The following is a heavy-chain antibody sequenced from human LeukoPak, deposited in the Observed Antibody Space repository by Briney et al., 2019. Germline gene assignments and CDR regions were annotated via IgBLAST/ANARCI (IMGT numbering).Heavy chain of an antibody. CDR1: GFTVSNYY. V-gene: IGHV3-53*01. CDR2: MYSGSRT. CDR3: ARDRAAADP. D-gene: IGHD6-13*01. Sequence: LSGGSLRLSCAASGFTVSNYYMSWVRQAPGKGLEWVSVMYSGSRTYYAESVKGRFTISRDNCKNTLYLQMNSLRAEDTAVYYCARDRAAADPWGQGTLVTVSS. J-gene: IGHJ5*02.